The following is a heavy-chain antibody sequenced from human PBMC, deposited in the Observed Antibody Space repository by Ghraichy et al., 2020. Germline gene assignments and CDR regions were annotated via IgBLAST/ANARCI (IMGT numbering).Heavy chain of an antibody. CDR2: ISYDGSNK. D-gene: IGHD2-8*01. V-gene: IGHV3-30-3*01. CDR1: GFTFSSYA. Sequence: GGSLRLSCAASGFTFSSYAMHWVRQAPGKGLEWVSVISYDGSNKYYADSVKGRFTISRDNSKNTLYLQMNSLRAEDTAVYYCARSPLVRLRPPARWYFDLWGRGTLVTVSS. CDR3: ARSPLVRLRPPARWYFDL. J-gene: IGHJ2*01.